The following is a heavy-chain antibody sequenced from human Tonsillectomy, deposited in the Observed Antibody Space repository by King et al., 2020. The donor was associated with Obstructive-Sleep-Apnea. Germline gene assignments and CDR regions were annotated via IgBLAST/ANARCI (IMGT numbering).Heavy chain of an antibody. CDR2: MSYDGSNK. CDR1: GFTFSNYV. D-gene: IGHD5-18*01. V-gene: IGHV3-30*04. Sequence: VQLVESGGGVVQSGRSLRLSCAASGFTFSNYVMHWVRQAPGKGLEWVAVMSYDGSNKDYADSVKGRFTISRDNSKNTLYLQMNSLRAEDTAVYYCARVLRRSMVTIGDFDYWGQGALVTVSP. J-gene: IGHJ4*02. CDR3: ARVLRRSMVTIGDFDY.